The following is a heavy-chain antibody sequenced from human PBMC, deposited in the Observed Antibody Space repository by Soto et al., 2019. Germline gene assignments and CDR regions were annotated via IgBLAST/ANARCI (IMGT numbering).Heavy chain of an antibody. V-gene: IGHV4-59*01. J-gene: IGHJ6*02. CDR1: GGSISSYY. Sequence: SETLSLTCTVSGGSISSYYWSWLRQPPGKGLEWIGYIYYSGSTNYNPSLKSRVTISVDTSKNQFSLKLSSVTAADTAVYYCARFRGGYCSSTSCYEGRYYYYGMDVWGLGTTVTVS. D-gene: IGHD2-2*01. CDR3: ARFRGGYCSSTSCYEGRYYYYGMDV. CDR2: IYYSGST.